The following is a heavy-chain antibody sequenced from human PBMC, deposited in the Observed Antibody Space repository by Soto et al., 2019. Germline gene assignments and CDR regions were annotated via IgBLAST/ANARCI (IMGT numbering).Heavy chain of an antibody. CDR3: ARHYSSGSRNWFDP. J-gene: IGHJ5*02. Sequence: SETLSLTCSVSGGSINSSSYFWRCVRQPPGKGPEWIGSIYYSGSTYYNPSLRSRVTISFDTSKNQFSLKLSSVTAADTAVFYCARHYSSGSRNWFDPWGQGTLVTVSS. CDR1: GGSINSSSYF. CDR2: IYYSGST. D-gene: IGHD6-19*01. V-gene: IGHV4-39*01.